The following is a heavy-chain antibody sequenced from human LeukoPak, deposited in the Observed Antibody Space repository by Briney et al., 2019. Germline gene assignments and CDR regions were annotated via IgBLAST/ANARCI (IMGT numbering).Heavy chain of an antibody. V-gene: IGHV3-11*05. CDR2: ISSFSNFR. D-gene: IGHD3-22*01. CDR1: GFTFSDYY. Sequence: MSGGSLRLSCAASGFTFSDYYMSWIRQAPGKGLEWVSHISSFSNFRSYADSVKGRFTISRDNAKNSLYLQVNSLRADDAAVYYCAKDREVVVFFAGYWGQGTLVTVSS. CDR3: AKDREVVVFFAGY. J-gene: IGHJ4*02.